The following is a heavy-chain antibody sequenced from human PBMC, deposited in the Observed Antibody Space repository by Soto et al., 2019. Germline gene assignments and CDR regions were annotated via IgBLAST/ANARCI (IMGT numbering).Heavy chain of an antibody. Sequence: ASVKVSCKASGYTFTGYYIHWVRQAPGQGLEWMGWINPNTGGTNYAQKFQGRVTMTRDTSISTAYMELSRLRSDDTAVYYCARIKVAVPIIDYWGQGTLVAVSS. CDR3: ARIKVAVPIIDY. CDR2: INPNTGGT. V-gene: IGHV1-2*02. D-gene: IGHD6-19*01. CDR1: GYTFTGYY. J-gene: IGHJ4*02.